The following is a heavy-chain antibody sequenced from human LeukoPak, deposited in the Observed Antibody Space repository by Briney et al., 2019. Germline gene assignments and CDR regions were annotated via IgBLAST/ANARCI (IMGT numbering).Heavy chain of an antibody. J-gene: IGHJ4*02. CDR1: GYTFTGYY. CDR2: INPNSGGT. V-gene: IGHV1-2*02. D-gene: IGHD3-10*01. CDR3: ARLVRGWYYFDY. Sequence: GASVKVSCKASGYTFTGYYMHWVRQAPGQGLEWMGWINPNSGGTNYAQKFQVRITMTRDTSISTAYMELSRLRSDDTAVYYCARLVRGWYYFDYWGQGTLVTVSS.